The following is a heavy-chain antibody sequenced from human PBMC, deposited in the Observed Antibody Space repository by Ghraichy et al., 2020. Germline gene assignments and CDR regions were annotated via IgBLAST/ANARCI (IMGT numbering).Heavy chain of an antibody. Sequence: ESLNISCTVSGGSISSYYWSWIRQPPGKGLEWIGYIYTSGSTNYNPSLKSRVTISVDTSKNQFSLKLSSVTAADTAVYYCARKSYGDYEPWGQGTLVTVSS. J-gene: IGHJ5*02. V-gene: IGHV4-4*09. CDR3: ARKSYGDYEP. CDR2: IYTSGST. D-gene: IGHD4-17*01. CDR1: GGSISSYY.